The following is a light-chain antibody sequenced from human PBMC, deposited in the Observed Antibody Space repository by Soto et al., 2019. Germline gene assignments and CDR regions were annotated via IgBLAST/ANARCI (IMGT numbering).Light chain of an antibody. Sequence: DIQLTQSPSALSASVGSRVNITCRASQGTINYLAWYQQKPAKVPKLLIYAASTLQSGVPYRFSGSGSGKDFTLTISSLPPEDGATYYWQQDNSAPLTVGGGTKVEIK. V-gene: IGKV1-27*01. CDR1: QGTINY. CDR2: AAS. CDR3: QQDNSAPLT. J-gene: IGKJ4*02.